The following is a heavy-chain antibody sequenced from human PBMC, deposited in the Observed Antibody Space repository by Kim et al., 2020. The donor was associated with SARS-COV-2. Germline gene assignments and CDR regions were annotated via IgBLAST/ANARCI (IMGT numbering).Heavy chain of an antibody. Sequence: HTSRVTISVDTSKNQFSLKLTSVTAADTAVYYCAKLGYCGSASCRGFDPWGQGTLVTVSS. V-gene: IGHV4-59*08. D-gene: IGHD2-2*03. CDR3: AKLGYCGSASCRGFDP. J-gene: IGHJ5*02.